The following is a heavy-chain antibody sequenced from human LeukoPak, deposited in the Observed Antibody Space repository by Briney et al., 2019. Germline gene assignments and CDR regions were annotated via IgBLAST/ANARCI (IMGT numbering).Heavy chain of an antibody. CDR1: GGSISSGGYY. CDR2: IYYSGST. V-gene: IGHV4-61*08. J-gene: IGHJ5*02. Sequence: SETLSLTCTVSGGSISSGGYYWSWIRQHPGKGLEWIGYIYYSGSTNYNPSLKSRVTISVDTSKNQFSLKLSSVTAADTAVYYCASSGYSSGGGWFDPWGQGTLVTVSS. D-gene: IGHD6-19*01. CDR3: ASSGYSSGGGWFDP.